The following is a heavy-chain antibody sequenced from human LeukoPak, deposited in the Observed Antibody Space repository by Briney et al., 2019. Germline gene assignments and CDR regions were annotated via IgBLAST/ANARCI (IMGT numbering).Heavy chain of an antibody. V-gene: IGHV4-34*01. J-gene: IGHJ4*02. CDR3: TRGKPGTIFDS. CDR2: INHSGSI. D-gene: IGHD4/OR15-4a*01. CDR1: GGSFSDYC. Sequence: QPSETLSLTCTVYGGSFSDYCWSWIRQSPGKGLEWIGEINHSGSINYNPSLKSRVTISVDTSKKQFSLKLTSVTAADTAVYYCTRGKPGTIFDSWGQGTLVTVSS.